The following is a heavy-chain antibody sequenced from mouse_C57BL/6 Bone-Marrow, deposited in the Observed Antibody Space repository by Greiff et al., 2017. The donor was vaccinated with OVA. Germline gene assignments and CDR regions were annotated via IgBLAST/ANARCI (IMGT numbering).Heavy chain of an antibody. J-gene: IGHJ4*01. CDR3: TTGPSMDY. CDR1: GFNIKDDY. CDR2: IDPENGDT. V-gene: IGHV14-4*01. Sequence: VQLKQSGAELVRPGASVKLSCTASGFNIKDDYMHWVKQRPEQGLEWIGWIDPENGDTEYASKFQGKATITADTSSNTAYLQLSSLTSEDTAVYYCTTGPSMDYWGQGTSVTVSS.